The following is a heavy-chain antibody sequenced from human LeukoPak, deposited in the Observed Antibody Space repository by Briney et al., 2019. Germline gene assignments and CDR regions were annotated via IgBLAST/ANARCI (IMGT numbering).Heavy chain of an antibody. Sequence: ASVKVSCKASGGTFSSYAISWVRQAPGQGLEWMGGITPIFGTANYAQKFQGRVTITADESTSTAYMELSSLRSEDTAVYYCAGELLDYYDSSGYHRYFDYWGQGTLVTVSS. V-gene: IGHV1-69*13. CDR1: GGTFSSYA. D-gene: IGHD3-22*01. CDR2: ITPIFGTA. CDR3: AGELLDYYDSSGYHRYFDY. J-gene: IGHJ4*02.